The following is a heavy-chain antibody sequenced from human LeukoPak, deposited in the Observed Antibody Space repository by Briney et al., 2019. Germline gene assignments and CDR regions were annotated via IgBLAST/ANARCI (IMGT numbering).Heavy chain of an antibody. CDR2: VSGSGGST. CDR1: GFTFTSYA. D-gene: IGHD1-26*01. J-gene: IGHJ4*02. Sequence: GGSLRLSCAASGFTFTSYAMNWVRQAPGKGLEWVSGVSGSGGSTYYADSVKGRFSISRDNSKNTLYLQLNSLRVEDTAEYYCAKAHGGSYHSGIDWGQGTLVIVSS. V-gene: IGHV3-23*01. CDR3: AKAHGGSYHSGID.